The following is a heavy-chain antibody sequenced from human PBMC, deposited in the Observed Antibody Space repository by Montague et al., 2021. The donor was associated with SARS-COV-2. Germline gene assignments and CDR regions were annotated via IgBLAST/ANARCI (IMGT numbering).Heavy chain of an antibody. Sequence: SLRLSCAASGFTFSSYWMYWVRQAPGKGLEWVSHINSNGSRRRYADSVKGRFTISRDNAKNTLYLQMNSLRAEDTAVYYCARGGEIVAVRYCFDSWGQGTLVTASS. CDR2: INSNGSRR. V-gene: IGHV3-74*01. CDR3: ARGGEIVAVRYCFDS. J-gene: IGHJ4*02. D-gene: IGHD3-22*01. CDR1: GFTFSSYW.